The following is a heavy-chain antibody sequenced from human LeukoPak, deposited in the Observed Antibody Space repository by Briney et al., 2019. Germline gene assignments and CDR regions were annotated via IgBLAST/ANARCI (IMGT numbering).Heavy chain of an antibody. J-gene: IGHJ4*02. D-gene: IGHD1-26*01. Sequence: ASVKVSCKASGYTFTGYYMHWVRQAPGQGLEWMGGFDPEDGETIYAQKFQGRVTMTEDTSTDTAYMELSSLRSEDTAVYYCAASIVGASYFDYWGRGTLVTVSS. CDR1: GYTFTGYY. CDR3: AASIVGASYFDY. CDR2: FDPEDGET. V-gene: IGHV1-24*01.